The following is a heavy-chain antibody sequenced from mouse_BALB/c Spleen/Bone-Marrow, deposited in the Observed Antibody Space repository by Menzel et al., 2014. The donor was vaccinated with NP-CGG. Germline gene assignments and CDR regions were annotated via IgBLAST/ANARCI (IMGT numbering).Heavy chain of an antibody. Sequence: QLQESGAELVRPGSSVKISCKASGYAFSRSWMNWVKQRPGQGLEWIGQIYPGDDDTNYSGKFKGRATLTADKSSGTAYMQLSSLTSEDSAVYFCAGSTPLAYWGQGTLVTVSA. J-gene: IGHJ3*01. CDR2: IYPGDDDT. CDR1: GYAFSRSW. V-gene: IGHV1-80*01. D-gene: IGHD1-1*01. CDR3: AGSTPLAY.